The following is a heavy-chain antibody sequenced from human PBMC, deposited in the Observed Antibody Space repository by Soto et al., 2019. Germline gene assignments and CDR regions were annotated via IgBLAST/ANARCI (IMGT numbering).Heavy chain of an antibody. J-gene: IGHJ3*02. D-gene: IGHD3-3*01. CDR1: GFTFSSYS. CDR2: ISSSSSYI. CDR3: ARDLTVPLYDFWSGYYTGIHAFDI. V-gene: IGHV3-21*01. Sequence: EVQLVESGGGLVKPGGSLRLSCAASGFTFSSYSMNWVRQAPGKGLEWVSSISSSSSYIYYADSVKGRFTISRDNAKNSLYLQMNRLRAEDAAVSDCARDLTVPLYDFWSGYYTGIHAFDIWGQGTMVTVSS.